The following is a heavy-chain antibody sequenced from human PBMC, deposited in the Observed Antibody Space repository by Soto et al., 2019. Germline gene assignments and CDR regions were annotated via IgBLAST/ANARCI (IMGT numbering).Heavy chain of an antibody. CDR1: GFTFSSYS. J-gene: IGHJ6*03. Sequence: GGSLRLSCAASGFTFSSYSMNWVRQAPGKGLEWVSYISSSSSTIYYADSVKGRFTISRDNAKNSLYLQMNSLRAEDTAVYYCARDKPDYGSGSYSSLYYYYYYMDVWGKGTTVTVSS. CDR3: ARDKPDYGSGSYSSLYYYYYYMDV. CDR2: ISSSSSTI. V-gene: IGHV3-48*01. D-gene: IGHD3-10*01.